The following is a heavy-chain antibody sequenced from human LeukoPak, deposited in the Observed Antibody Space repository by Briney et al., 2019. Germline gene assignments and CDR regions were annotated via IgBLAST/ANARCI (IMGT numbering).Heavy chain of an antibody. V-gene: IGHV3-48*02. CDR2: IRCADGSN. CDR3: VRGHNFAFDY. D-gene: IGHD1-1*01. Sequence: GGSLRLSCAASGFTFINYSLNWVRQAPGMGLEWVSYIRCADGSNNYADSVRGRFTTSTDNAKNSLSLQMDSLRDEDTAVYYCVRGHNFAFDYWGQGILVTVSS. CDR1: GFTFINYS. J-gene: IGHJ4*02.